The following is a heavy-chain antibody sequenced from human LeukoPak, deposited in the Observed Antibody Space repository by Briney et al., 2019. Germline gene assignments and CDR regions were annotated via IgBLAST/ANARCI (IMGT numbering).Heavy chain of an antibody. V-gene: IGHV3-30*02. Sequence: GGSLRLTCAASGFTFSSYGMHWVRQAPGKGLEWVAFIRHDGSNRYYADSVKGRFTISRDNAKNSLYLQMNSLRAEDTAVYYCAELGITMIGGVWGKGTTVTISS. CDR2: IRHDGSNR. J-gene: IGHJ6*04. CDR1: GFTFSSYG. D-gene: IGHD3-10*02. CDR3: AELGITMIGGV.